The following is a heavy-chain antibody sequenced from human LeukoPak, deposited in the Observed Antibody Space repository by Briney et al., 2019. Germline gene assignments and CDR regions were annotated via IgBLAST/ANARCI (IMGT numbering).Heavy chain of an antibody. J-gene: IGHJ3*02. CDR3: ARDPGWSSFDI. CDR1: GFSFTSYW. CDR2: INQDAGPT. D-gene: IGHD2-15*01. V-gene: IGHV3-7*01. Sequence: GGSLRLSGVASGFSFTSYWMSWVRQAPGKGLEFVANINQDAGPTNYVDSVKGRFTISRDNAENSLYLQMSSLRAEDTALYYCARDPGWSSFDIWGQGIMVTVSS.